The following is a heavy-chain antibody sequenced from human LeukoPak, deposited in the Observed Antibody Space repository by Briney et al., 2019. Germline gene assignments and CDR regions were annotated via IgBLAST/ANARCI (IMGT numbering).Heavy chain of an antibody. V-gene: IGHV3-30*02. Sequence: GGSLRLSCAASGFTFSSYGMHWVRQAPGKGPEWVAFIRYDGSNKYYADSVKGRFTISRDNSKNTLYLQMNSLRAEDTAVYYCAKDDDMGATHFDYWGQGTLVTVSS. CDR3: AKDDDMGATHFDY. CDR1: GFTFSSYG. J-gene: IGHJ4*02. CDR2: IRYDGSNK. D-gene: IGHD1-26*01.